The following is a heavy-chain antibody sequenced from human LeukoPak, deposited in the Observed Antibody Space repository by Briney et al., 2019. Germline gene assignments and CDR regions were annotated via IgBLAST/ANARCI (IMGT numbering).Heavy chain of an antibody. D-gene: IGHD5-12*01. CDR1: GYTFTSYG. Sequence: ASVKVSCKASGYTFTSYGISWVRQAPGQGLEWMGWISAYNGNTNYAQKLQGRVTMTTGTSTSTAYMELRSLRSDDTAVYYCARDVKWLRFSWFDPWGQGHLVTVSS. J-gene: IGHJ5*02. V-gene: IGHV1-18*01. CDR3: ARDVKWLRFSWFDP. CDR2: ISAYNGNT.